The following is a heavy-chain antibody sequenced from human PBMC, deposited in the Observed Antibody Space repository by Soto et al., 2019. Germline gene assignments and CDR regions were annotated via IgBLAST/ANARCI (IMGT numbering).Heavy chain of an antibody. Sequence: QVQLVQSGAEVKKPGSSVKVSCKASVGTFSSYAISWVRQAPGQGLEWMGGIIPIFGTANYAQKFQGRVTITADESTSTAYMELISMRSEDTAVYYCARHPGGRGYYYGMDVWGQGTTVTVSS. CDR3: ARHPGGRGYYYGMDV. D-gene: IGHD2-15*01. V-gene: IGHV1-69*12. CDR1: VGTFSSYA. CDR2: IIPIFGTA. J-gene: IGHJ6*02.